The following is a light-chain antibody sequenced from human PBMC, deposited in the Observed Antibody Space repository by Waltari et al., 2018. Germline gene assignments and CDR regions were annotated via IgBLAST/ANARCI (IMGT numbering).Light chain of an antibody. CDR1: SSVICAYYF. J-gene: IGLJ3*02. V-gene: IGLV2-11*01. CDR3: CAHAGRQLHWV. CDR2: DIN. Sequence: QSALTQPRSVSGSPGPSVAISCTGTSSVICAYYFVSWYQQYPGKVPKLIIYDINKRPSGVPDRFSGSKSANTASLTISGLQADDEADYYCCAHAGRQLHWVFGEGTKLTVL.